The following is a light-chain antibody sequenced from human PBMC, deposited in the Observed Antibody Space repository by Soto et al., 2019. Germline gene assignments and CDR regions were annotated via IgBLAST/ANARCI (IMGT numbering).Light chain of an antibody. V-gene: IGKV1-27*01. CDR1: QAISSY. CDR2: ATS. J-gene: IGKJ4*01. Sequence: DIQLTQSPSSLSASVGDRVTITCRASQAISSYLAWYQQKPGKVPELLIYATSTLQSGAPSRFSGSGSGTVFTLTISSRQPEDVATYYCHKYNHAPTFGGGTKVEIK. CDR3: HKYNHAPT.